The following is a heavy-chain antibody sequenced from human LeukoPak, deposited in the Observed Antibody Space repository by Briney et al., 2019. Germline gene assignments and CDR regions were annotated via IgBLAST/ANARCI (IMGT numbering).Heavy chain of an antibody. Sequence: GGSLRLSCAASGFSFSAYWMTWVRQAPGTGLEWVANINPAGSETYYVDPVKGRFSISRDNAKNSLYLQMNSLRAEDTAVYYCARDLSGWYSYWGQGTLVTVSS. V-gene: IGHV3-7*01. CDR3: ARDLSGWYSY. J-gene: IGHJ4*02. CDR2: INPAGSET. D-gene: IGHD6-19*01. CDR1: GFSFSAYW.